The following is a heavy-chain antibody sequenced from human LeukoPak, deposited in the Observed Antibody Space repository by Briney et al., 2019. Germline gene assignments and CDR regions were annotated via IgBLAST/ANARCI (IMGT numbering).Heavy chain of an antibody. J-gene: IGHJ5*02. CDR2: IYTSGST. Sequence: SETLSLTCTVSGGSLSSGSYYWSWIRQPAGKGLEWIGRIYTSGSTNYNPSLKSRVTISVDTSKNQFSLKLSSVTAADTAVYYCARDDPTAEGWFDPWGQGTLVTVSS. V-gene: IGHV4-61*02. CDR1: GGSLSSGSYY. CDR3: ARDDPTAEGWFDP.